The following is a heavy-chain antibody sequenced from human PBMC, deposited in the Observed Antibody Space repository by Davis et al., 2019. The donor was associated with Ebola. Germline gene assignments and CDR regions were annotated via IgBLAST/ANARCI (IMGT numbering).Heavy chain of an antibody. Sequence: ETLSLTCTVSGGSMSSYYWSWVRQAPGKGLEWVSVIYDQSTAYADAVRGRFIISRDKSNNTLYLEMSSLRVDDTAVYYCATTQWLREFDNWGQGTLVTVSS. V-gene: IGHV3-53*05. J-gene: IGHJ4*02. D-gene: IGHD6-19*01. CDR2: IYDQST. CDR3: ATTQWLREFDN. CDR1: GGSMSSYY.